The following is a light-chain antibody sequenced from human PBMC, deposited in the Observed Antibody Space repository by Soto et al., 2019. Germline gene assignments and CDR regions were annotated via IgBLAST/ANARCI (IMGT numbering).Light chain of an antibody. V-gene: IGKV1-9*01. CDR2: AAS. CDR3: QQASSFPHT. J-gene: IGKJ2*01. Sequence: DIQLTQSPSILSASVGDRVTVTCRASQGISSSLAWYQQRPGKAPKLLIYAASTLQTGVPSRFSGSGSGTEFTLTISSLQPEDVATYYCQQASSFPHTFGQGTKLEI. CDR1: QGISSS.